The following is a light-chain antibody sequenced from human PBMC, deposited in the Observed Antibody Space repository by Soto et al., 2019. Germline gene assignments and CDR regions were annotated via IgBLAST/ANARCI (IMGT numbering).Light chain of an antibody. CDR3: QKHNGAPLT. CDR1: QDIGKY. CDR2: TSS. V-gene: IGKV1-27*01. Sequence: DIQMTQSPSSLSASVGDTVTITCRASQDIGKYLSWYQQKPGKVPKLLIYTSSTLQSGVPSRFSGSGFGTDFTLIISSLQPEDVATYYCQKHNGAPLTFGGGTKVEI. J-gene: IGKJ4*01.